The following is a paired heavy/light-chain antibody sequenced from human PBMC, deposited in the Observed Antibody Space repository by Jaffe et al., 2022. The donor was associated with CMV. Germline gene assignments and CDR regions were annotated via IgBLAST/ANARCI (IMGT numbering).Light chain of an antibody. Sequence: QSALTQPASVSGSPGQSITISCTGTSSDIGGYTLVSWYQQLPGKAPKLMIYEVSKRPSGVSNRFSGSKSGNTASLTISGLQAEDEADYYCCSYGTTTTLWVFGGGTRLTVL. CDR1: SSDIGGYTL. CDR3: CSYGTTTTLWV. V-gene: IGLV2-23*02. CDR2: EVS. J-gene: IGLJ3*02.
Heavy chain of an antibody. D-gene: IGHD4-17*01. Sequence: EVQLAESGGGLVQPGGSLRLSCAASGFTFSDYSMNWVRQAPGKGLEWVSYISPSSVTIYYADSVKGRFTISRDNAKNSLYLQMNSLRDEDTAVYYCTRDLDDYGGNSGIKYWGQGALVTVSS. V-gene: IGHV3-48*02. CDR3: TRDLDDYGGNSGIKY. CDR1: GFTFSDYS. J-gene: IGHJ4*02. CDR2: ISPSSVTI.